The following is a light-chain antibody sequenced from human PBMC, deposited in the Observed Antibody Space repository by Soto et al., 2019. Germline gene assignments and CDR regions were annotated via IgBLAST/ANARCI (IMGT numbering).Light chain of an antibody. V-gene: IGKV3-20*01. CDR1: QSVSSNY. CDR3: QQYGTSPPLT. J-gene: IGKJ4*01. CDR2: GAS. Sequence: EIVLTQSPGTLSLSPGERATLSYRASQSVSSNYLAWYQQKPGQAPRLLIYGASSRATGIPDRFSGSGSATDFTLTISRLEPEDFAVYYCQQYGTSPPLTFGGGTKVEIK.